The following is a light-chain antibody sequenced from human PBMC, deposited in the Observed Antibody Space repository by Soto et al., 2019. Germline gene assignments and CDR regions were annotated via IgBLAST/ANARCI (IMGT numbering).Light chain of an antibody. CDR2: DAS. J-gene: IGKJ1*01. CDR3: QQRSNWPWT. V-gene: IGKV3-11*01. Sequence: EIVLTQSPATLSLSLGERATLSCRASQSVISYLAWYQQKPGQAPRLLIYDASNRATGIPARFSGSGSGTDFTLTISSLQPEDFAVYYCQQRSNWPWTFGQGTKVEIK. CDR1: QSVISY.